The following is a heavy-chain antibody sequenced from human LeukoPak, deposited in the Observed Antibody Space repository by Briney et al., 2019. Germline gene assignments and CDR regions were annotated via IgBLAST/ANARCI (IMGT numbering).Heavy chain of an antibody. D-gene: IGHD5-24*01. Sequence: SETLSLTCTVSGGSISSGDYYWSWIRQSPGKGLEWIGYIDYSGNTYYSPSLKSRLTISEDMSKNQFSLRLSSVTDADSAVYYCASMAPAEGHFDYWGQGTVVTVSS. CDR1: GGSISSGDYY. CDR3: ASMAPAEGHFDY. J-gene: IGHJ4*02. CDR2: IDYSGNT. V-gene: IGHV4-30-4*08.